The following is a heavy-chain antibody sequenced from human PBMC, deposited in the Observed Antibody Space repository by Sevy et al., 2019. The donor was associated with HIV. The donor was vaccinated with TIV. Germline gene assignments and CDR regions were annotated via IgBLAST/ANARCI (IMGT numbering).Heavy chain of an antibody. Sequence: SETLSLTCTVSGGSISNYYWSWIRQPPGKGLEWIGYIYYSGTANYNPSLKSRVTISVDTSKNPFSLKLNSVTAADTAVYYWASGIIGYGSGRFFDYWGQGSLVTVSS. CDR2: IYYSGTA. D-gene: IGHD3-10*01. CDR1: GGSISNYY. J-gene: IGHJ4*02. CDR3: ASGIIGYGSGRFFDY. V-gene: IGHV4-59*13.